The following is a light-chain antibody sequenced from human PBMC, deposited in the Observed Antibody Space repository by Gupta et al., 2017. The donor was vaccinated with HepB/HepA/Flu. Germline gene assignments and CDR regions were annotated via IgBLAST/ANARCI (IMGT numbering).Light chain of an antibody. Sequence: LVLTQSPGTLSLSPGERATLSCRAIQSVSSSYLAWYQQKPGQAPRLLIYGASSRATGIPDRFRGSGSWTDCTLTISRLEPEDFAVYDCQQYGSSPPWTFGQGTKVEIK. CDR3: QQYGSSPPWT. CDR2: GAS. J-gene: IGKJ1*01. CDR1: QSVSSSY. V-gene: IGKV3-20*01.